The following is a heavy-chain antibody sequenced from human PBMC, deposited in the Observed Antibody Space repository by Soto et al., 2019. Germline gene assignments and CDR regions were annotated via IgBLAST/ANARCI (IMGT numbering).Heavy chain of an antibody. CDR1: GGSFSGYY. Sequence: SETLSLTCAVYGGSFSGYYWTWIRQPPGKGLEWIGEINHSGSTNYNPSLKSRVTISVDTSKNQFSLKLSSVTAADTAVYYCARGGYYYYYGMDVWGQGTTVTVSS. J-gene: IGHJ6*02. CDR3: ARGGYYYYYGMDV. CDR2: INHSGST. V-gene: IGHV4-34*01.